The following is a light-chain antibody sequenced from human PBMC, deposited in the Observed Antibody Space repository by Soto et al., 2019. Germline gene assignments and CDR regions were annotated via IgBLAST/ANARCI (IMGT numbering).Light chain of an antibody. J-gene: IGKJ5*01. CDR3: QQYNNWPPIT. CDR2: GSS. V-gene: IGKV3-15*01. CDR1: ESVRSY. Sequence: EVVMTQSPATLSLSPGERATLSCRASESVRSYLASYQQKPGQAPRLLIHGSSTRATGIPARFSGSGSGTDFTLTISSLQSEDFAIYYCQQYNNWPPITFGQGTRLEIK.